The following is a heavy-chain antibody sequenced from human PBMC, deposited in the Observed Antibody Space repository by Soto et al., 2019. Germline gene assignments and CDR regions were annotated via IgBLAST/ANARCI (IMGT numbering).Heavy chain of an antibody. J-gene: IGHJ4*02. D-gene: IGHD1-1*01. V-gene: IGHV4-39*01. CDR3: ARHGFRRRTDPNSEIDY. CDR1: GGSISSSSYY. CDR2: IYYSGST. Sequence: SETLSLTCTVSGGSISSSSYYWGWIRQPPGKGLEWIGSIYYSGSTYYNPSLKSRVTISVDTSKNQFSLKLSSVTAADTAVYYCARHGFRRRTDPNSEIDYWGQGTLVTVSS.